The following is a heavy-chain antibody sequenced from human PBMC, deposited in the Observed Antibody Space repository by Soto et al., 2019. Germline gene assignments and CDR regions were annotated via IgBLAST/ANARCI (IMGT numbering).Heavy chain of an antibody. Sequence: SETLSLTCTVSGGSISSYYWSWIRQPPGKGLEWIGYIYYSGSTNYNPSLKSRVTISVDTSKNQFSLKLSSVTAADTAVYYCARVGYYGSGSYYRGYYYYMDVWGKGT. CDR1: GGSISSYY. D-gene: IGHD3-10*01. CDR3: ARVGYYGSGSYYRGYYYYMDV. V-gene: IGHV4-59*01. J-gene: IGHJ6*03. CDR2: IYYSGST.